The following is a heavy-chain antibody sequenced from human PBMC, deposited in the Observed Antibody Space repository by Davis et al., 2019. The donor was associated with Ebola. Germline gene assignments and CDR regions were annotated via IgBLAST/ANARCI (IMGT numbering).Heavy chain of an antibody. CDR3: ASSGYYYGSFEY. CDR2: ISYDGSNK. Sequence: GESLKISCVASGFTFSGYAMHWVRQAPGKGLEWVAVISYDGSNKYYADSVKGRFTISRDNSKNTLYLQMNSLRAEDTAVYYCASSGYYYGSFEYWGQGTLVTVSS. V-gene: IGHV3-30-3*01. J-gene: IGHJ4*02. CDR1: GFTFSGYA. D-gene: IGHD3-22*01.